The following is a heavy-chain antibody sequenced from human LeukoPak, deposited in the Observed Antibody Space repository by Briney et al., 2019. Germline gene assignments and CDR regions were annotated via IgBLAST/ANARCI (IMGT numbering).Heavy chain of an antibody. Sequence: ASETLSLTCTVSGGSVSSHFWSWIRQPPGKGLEWIGYVYNSGITNYNPSLKSRVTMSVDTSKNQFSLMLRSVTAADTAVYYCARDHLPAGAPGYYMDVWGKGTTVTVSS. CDR1: GGSVSSHF. D-gene: IGHD4/OR15-4a*01. CDR2: VYNSGIT. V-gene: IGHV4-59*02. J-gene: IGHJ6*03. CDR3: ARDHLPAGAPGYYMDV.